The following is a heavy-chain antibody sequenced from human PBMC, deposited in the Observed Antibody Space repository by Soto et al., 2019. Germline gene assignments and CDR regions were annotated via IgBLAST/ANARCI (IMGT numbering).Heavy chain of an antibody. CDR2: IYYSGST. Sequence: SETLSLTCTVSGGSISSGDYYWSWIRQPPGKGLEWIGYIYYSGSTYYNPSLKSRVTISVDTSKNQFSLKLSSVTAADTAVYYRAIPYCARSYIGMNVWGQGTTVTVSS. CDR3: AIPYCARSYIGMNV. J-gene: IGHJ6*02. D-gene: IGHD3-10*01. CDR1: GGSISSGDYY. V-gene: IGHV4-30-4*01.